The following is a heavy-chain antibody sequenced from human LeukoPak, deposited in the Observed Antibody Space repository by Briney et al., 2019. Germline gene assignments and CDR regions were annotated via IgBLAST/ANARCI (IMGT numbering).Heavy chain of an antibody. CDR2: MNPNSGNT. CDR3: ARAGDSSGYQPDGDY. D-gene: IGHD3-22*01. CDR1: GYTFTSYD. V-gene: IGHV1-8*01. J-gene: IGHJ4*02. Sequence: ASVKVSCKAPGYTFTSYDINWVRQATGQVLAWMGWMNPNSGNTGYVQKFQGRVTITRNTSINTPYMELSSLRSEDTAVYCCARAGDSSGYQPDGDYWGQGALVTVSS.